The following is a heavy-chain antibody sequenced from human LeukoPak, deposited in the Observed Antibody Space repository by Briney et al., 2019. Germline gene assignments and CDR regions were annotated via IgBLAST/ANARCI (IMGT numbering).Heavy chain of an antibody. D-gene: IGHD3-22*01. Sequence: GESLKISCKGSGYSFTSYWIGWVRQMPGEGLEWMGIIYPGDSDTRYSPSFQGQVTISADKSVSTAYLQWSSLKALDTAMYYCARHHRSGYRAAFDIWGQGTMVTVSS. V-gene: IGHV5-51*01. CDR3: ARHHRSGYRAAFDI. CDR1: GYSFTSYW. CDR2: IYPGDSDT. J-gene: IGHJ3*02.